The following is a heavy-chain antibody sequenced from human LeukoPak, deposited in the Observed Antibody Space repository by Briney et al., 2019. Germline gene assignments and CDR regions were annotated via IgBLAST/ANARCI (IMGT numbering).Heavy chain of an antibody. V-gene: IGHV3-48*03. CDR2: ISSSGSNI. CDR1: GFPFSSYE. Sequence: GGSLRLSCAASGFPFSSYEMNWVRQAPGKGLEWVSYISSSGSNIYYADSVKRRFTISRDNSKNTLYLQMNSLRAEDTAVYYCAKPVRSFQLVHYYYYGMDVWGQGTTVTVSS. D-gene: IGHD6-13*01. J-gene: IGHJ6*02. CDR3: AKPVRSFQLVHYYYYGMDV.